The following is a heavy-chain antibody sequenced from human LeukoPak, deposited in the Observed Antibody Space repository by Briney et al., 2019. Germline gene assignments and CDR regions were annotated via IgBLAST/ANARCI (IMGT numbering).Heavy chain of an antibody. V-gene: IGHV4-38-2*02. CDR3: ARDLGKIDY. CDR2: IYHSGNT. J-gene: IGHJ4*02. CDR1: GYSISTGYY. Sequence: SETLSLTCTVSGYSISTGYYWGWIRQPPGKGLEWIGSIYHSGNTSYNPSLKSRVSISVDTSKNQFSLKLSSVTAADTAVYYCARDLGKIDYWGQGTLVTVSS.